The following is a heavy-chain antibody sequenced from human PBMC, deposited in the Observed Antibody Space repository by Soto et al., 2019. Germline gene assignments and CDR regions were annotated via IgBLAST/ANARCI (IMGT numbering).Heavy chain of an antibody. CDR3: AKDGISYYGSGSYFYGMDV. CDR2: ISGSGGST. D-gene: IGHD3-10*01. Sequence: PGGSLRLSCAASGFTFNTYAMSWVRQAPGKGLEWVSAISGSGGSTYYADSVKGRFTISRDNSKNTLYLQMNSLRAEDTAVYYCAKDGISYYGSGSYFYGMDVWGQGTTVTVSS. V-gene: IGHV3-23*01. J-gene: IGHJ6*02. CDR1: GFTFNTYA.